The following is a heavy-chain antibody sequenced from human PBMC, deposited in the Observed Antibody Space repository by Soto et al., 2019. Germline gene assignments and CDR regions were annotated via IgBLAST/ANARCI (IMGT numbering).Heavy chain of an antibody. CDR2: INPNSGGT. CDR3: ATDIVYCISNSGYLSYGRAV. J-gene: IGHJ6*04. V-gene: IGHV1-2*04. CDR1: GYTFTGYY. Sequence: QVQLVQSGAEVKKPGASVKVSCKASGYTFTGYYMHWVRQAPGQGLEWMGGINPNSGGTNYAQKFQGWVTMTRATSISTAYVELSRYSSYDKDVYYRATDIVYCISNSGYLSYGRAVWGKGTPVTVGS. D-gene: IGHD2-2*01.